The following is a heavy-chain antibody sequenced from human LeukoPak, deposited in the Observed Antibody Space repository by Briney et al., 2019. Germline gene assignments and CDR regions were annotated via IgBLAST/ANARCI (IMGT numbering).Heavy chain of an antibody. D-gene: IGHD3-10*01. CDR2: ISYDGSNK. J-gene: IGHJ6*01. CDR1: GFTLSSYS. V-gene: IGHV3-30-3*01. CDR3: ARALNHYGSGTPYNYYCMDV. Sequence: PGGSLRLSCVASGFTLSSYSMNWVRQAPGKGLEWVAVISYDGSNKYYADSVKGRFTISRDNSKNTLYLQMSSLRAEDTAVYYCARALNHYGSGTPYNYYCMDVWGQETTLTVSS.